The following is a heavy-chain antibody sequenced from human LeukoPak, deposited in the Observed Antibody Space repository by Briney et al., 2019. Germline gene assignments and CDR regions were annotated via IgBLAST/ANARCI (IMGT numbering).Heavy chain of an antibody. J-gene: IGHJ4*02. CDR2: ISGSGGST. Sequence: GGSLRLSCAASGITFSSYAMSWVRQAPGKGLEWVSAISGSGGSTYYADSVKGRFTISRDNSKNTLYLQMNSLRAEDTAVYYCAKDQGIAVAAPFDYWGQGTLVTVSS. CDR1: GITFSSYA. D-gene: IGHD6-19*01. V-gene: IGHV3-23*01. CDR3: AKDQGIAVAAPFDY.